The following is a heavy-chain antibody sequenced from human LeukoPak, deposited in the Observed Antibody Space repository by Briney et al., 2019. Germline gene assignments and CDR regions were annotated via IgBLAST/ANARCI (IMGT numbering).Heavy chain of an antibody. CDR1: GYTFTGCF. V-gene: IGHV1-2*02. Sequence: ASVKVSCKASGYTFTGCFMHWVRQAPGQGLEWVGWINPNSGATDYTQEFQGRVTMTRDTSINTAYMELSSLRSDDTAMYHCARDRAGYSHSLIDYWGQGTLVTVSS. D-gene: IGHD1-26*01. CDR2: INPNSGAT. CDR3: ARDRAGYSHSLIDY. J-gene: IGHJ4*02.